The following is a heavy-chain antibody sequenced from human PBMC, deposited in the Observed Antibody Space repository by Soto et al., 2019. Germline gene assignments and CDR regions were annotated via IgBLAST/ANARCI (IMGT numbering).Heavy chain of an antibody. CDR2: ISGSGGST. CDR1: GFTFSSYA. J-gene: IGHJ6*03. CDR3: AKGWRATYYYYYYMDV. D-gene: IGHD2-15*01. Sequence: GGSLRLSCAASGFTFSSYAMSWVRQAPGKGLEWVSAISGSGGSTYYADSLKGRFTISRDNSKNTLYLQMNSLRAEDTAVYYCAKGWRATYYYYYYMDVWGKGTTVTVSS. V-gene: IGHV3-23*01.